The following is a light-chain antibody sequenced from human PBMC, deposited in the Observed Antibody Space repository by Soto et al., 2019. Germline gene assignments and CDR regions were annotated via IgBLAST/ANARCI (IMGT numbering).Light chain of an antibody. Sequence: DIQLTQSPSFLSASVGDRVTITCRASQGISSYLAWYQQKPGKAPNLLIHTASTLQSGVPSRFSGSGSGTEFTLTISSLQPEDFATYYCQHRHSYPITFGQGTRLEMK. J-gene: IGKJ5*01. V-gene: IGKV1-9*01. CDR1: QGISSY. CDR2: TAS. CDR3: QHRHSYPIT.